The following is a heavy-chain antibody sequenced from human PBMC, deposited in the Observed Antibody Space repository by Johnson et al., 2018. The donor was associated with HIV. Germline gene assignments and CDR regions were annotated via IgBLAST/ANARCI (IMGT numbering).Heavy chain of an antibody. CDR3: AKDLRTVKAFDI. D-gene: IGHD4-17*01. J-gene: IGHJ3*02. V-gene: IGHV3-30*02. CDR1: GFTFSSYG. CDR2: IRYDGSTK. Sequence: QVQLVESGGGVVQPGGSLRLSCAASGFTFSSYGMHWVRQAPGKGLEWVASIRYDGSTKYYADSVKGRFTISRDNSKNTLYLQMNSLRAEDTAVYYCAKDLRTVKAFDIWGQGTMVTVSS.